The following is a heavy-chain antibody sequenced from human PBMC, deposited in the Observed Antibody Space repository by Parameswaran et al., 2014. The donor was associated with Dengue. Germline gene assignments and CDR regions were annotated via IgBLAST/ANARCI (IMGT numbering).Heavy chain of an antibody. Sequence: WIRQSPSRGLEWLGRTYYRSKWYNDYAVSVKSRITINPDTSKNQFSLQLNSVTPEDTAVYYCARTGFILWFGELSFLDVWGQGTTVTVSS. CDR3: ARTGFILWFGELSFLDV. J-gene: IGHJ6*02. CDR2: TYYRSKWYN. V-gene: IGHV6-1*01. D-gene: IGHD3-10*01.